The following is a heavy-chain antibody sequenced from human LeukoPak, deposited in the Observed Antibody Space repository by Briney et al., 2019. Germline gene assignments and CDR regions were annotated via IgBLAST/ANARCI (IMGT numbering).Heavy chain of an antibody. Sequence: GGSLRLSCEASGFTFSSYGMHWVRQAPGKGLEWVAFIRYDGSNKYYADSVKGRFTISRDNSKNTLYLQMNSLRAEDTAVYYCAKDPRRGVGFVGATFDYWGQGTLVTVSS. CDR3: AKDPRRGVGFVGATFDY. CDR2: IRYDGSNK. D-gene: IGHD1-26*01. CDR1: GFTFSSYG. J-gene: IGHJ4*02. V-gene: IGHV3-30*02.